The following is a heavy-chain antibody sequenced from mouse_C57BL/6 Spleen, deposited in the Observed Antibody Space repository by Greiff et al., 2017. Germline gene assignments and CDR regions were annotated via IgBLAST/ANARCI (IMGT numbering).Heavy chain of an antibody. V-gene: IGHV1-82*01. CDR1: GYAFSSSW. CDR2: IYPGDGDT. CDR3: ARIYYYGSSYEYYAMDY. J-gene: IGHJ4*01. Sequence: QVQLKESGPELVKPGASVKISCKASGYAFSSSWMNWVKQRPGKGLEWIGRIYPGDGDTNYNGKFKGKATLTADKSSSTAYMQLSSLTSEDSAVYFCARIYYYGSSYEYYAMDYWGQGTSVTVSS. D-gene: IGHD1-1*01.